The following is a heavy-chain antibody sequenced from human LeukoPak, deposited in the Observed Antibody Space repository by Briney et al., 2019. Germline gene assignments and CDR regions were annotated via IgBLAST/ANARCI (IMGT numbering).Heavy chain of an antibody. CDR3: VRESRSGTSY. Sequence: GGSLRLSCAASGFTFSSYEMSWVRQAPGKGLEWVANIRQDGSEKQYVDSVESRFTISRDNAKNSLYLQMNSLRAEDMAVFFCVRESRSGTSYWGQGTLVTVSS. D-gene: IGHD3-10*01. V-gene: IGHV3-7*01. CDR2: IRQDGSEK. J-gene: IGHJ4*02. CDR1: GFTFSSYE.